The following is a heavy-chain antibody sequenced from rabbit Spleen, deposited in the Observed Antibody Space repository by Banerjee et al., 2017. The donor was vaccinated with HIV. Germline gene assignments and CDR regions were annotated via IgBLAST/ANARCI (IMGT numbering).Heavy chain of an antibody. Sequence: QLEESGGDLVKPEGSLTLTCKASGFSLNDWHVMRWVRQAPGKGLEWIGYIDPVFGIAYYATWVSGRFSISRENTQNTVYLQLNSLTAADTATYFCVRDQAHMLDLWGPGPWSPS. CDR3: VRDQAHMLDL. D-gene: IGHD1-1*01. J-gene: IGHJ4*01. CDR2: IDPVFGIA. CDR1: GFSLNDWH. V-gene: IGHV1S7*01.